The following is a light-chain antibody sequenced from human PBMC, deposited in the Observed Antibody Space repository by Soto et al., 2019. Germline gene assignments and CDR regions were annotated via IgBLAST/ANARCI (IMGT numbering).Light chain of an antibody. V-gene: IGKV1-5*01. CDR2: DAS. J-gene: IGKJ1*01. CDR3: QQYNNYLWT. CDR1: QSIGSW. Sequence: DIQMTQSPSTLSASVGDRVTITCRASQSIGSWLAWFQQKPGKAPKLLIYDASILENGVPSRFSGSGSGTEFTLTISSLRPDDFATYYCQQYNNYLWTFGQGTKVHIK.